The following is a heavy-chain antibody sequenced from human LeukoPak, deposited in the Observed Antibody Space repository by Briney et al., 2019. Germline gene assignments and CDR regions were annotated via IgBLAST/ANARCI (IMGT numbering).Heavy chain of an antibody. CDR1: GYTFTGYY. Sequence: GASVKVSCKASGYTFTGYYMHWVRQAPGQGLEWMGLINPNSGGTNYAQKFQGRVTMTRDTSISTAYMELSRLRSDDTAVYYCARLVVVPAAPSPYGMDVWGQGTTVTVSS. V-gene: IGHV1-2*02. J-gene: IGHJ6*02. D-gene: IGHD2-2*01. CDR3: ARLVVVPAAPSPYGMDV. CDR2: INPNSGGT.